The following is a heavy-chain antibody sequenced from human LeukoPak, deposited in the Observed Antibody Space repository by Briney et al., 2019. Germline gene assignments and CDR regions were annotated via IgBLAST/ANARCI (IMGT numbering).Heavy chain of an antibody. J-gene: IGHJ6*03. CDR2: INHRGST. CDR1: GGSFSGYY. CDR3: ERHGLGVYYYMDV. Sequence: PSETLSLTCAVYGGSFSGYYWSWIRQPPGKGLEWIGEINHRGSTNYNPSLKSRVTISVDTSKNQFSLKLNSVTAADTAVYYCERHGLGVYYYMDVWGKGTTVTISS. V-gene: IGHV4-34*01. D-gene: IGHD3/OR15-3a*01.